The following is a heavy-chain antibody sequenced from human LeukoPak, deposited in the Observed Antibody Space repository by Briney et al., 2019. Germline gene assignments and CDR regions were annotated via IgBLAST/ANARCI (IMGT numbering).Heavy chain of an antibody. D-gene: IGHD3-3*01. Sequence: ASVKVSCKASGYTFTGYYMHWVRQAPGQGLEWMGRINPNSGGTNYAQKFQGRVTMTRDTSISPAYMELSRLRSDDTAVYYCARAVNYDFWSGSGNWFDPWGQGTLVTVSS. CDR3: ARAVNYDFWSGSGNWFDP. V-gene: IGHV1-2*06. CDR1: GYTFTGYY. J-gene: IGHJ5*02. CDR2: INPNSGGT.